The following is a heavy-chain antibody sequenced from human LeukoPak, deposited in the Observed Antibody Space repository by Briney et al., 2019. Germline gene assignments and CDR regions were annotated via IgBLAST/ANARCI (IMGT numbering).Heavy chain of an antibody. CDR2: IYYSGST. CDR1: GGSISSYY. CDR3: ARHYGP. D-gene: IGHD3-10*01. Sequence: SSQTLSLTCTVSGGSISSYYWSWIRQPPGKGLEWIGYIYYSGSTYYNPSLKSRVTISVDTSKNQFSLKLNSVTATDTAVYYCARHYGPWGQGTLVTVSS. V-gene: IGHV4-59*08. J-gene: IGHJ4*02.